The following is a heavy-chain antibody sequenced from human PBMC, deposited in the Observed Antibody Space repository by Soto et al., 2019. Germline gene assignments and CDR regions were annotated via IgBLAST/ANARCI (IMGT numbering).Heavy chain of an antibody. CDR1: GFTFSSYA. CDR2: ISGSGGRT. CDR3: AKPPDYNWNDY. D-gene: IGHD1-20*01. J-gene: IGHJ4*02. V-gene: IGHV3-23*01. Sequence: GGSLRLSCAASGFTFSSYAMSWVRQAPGKGLEWVSTISGSGGRTYYADSVKGRFTISRDNSKDTLYLQMNSLRAEDTAVYYCAKPPDYNWNDYWGQGTLVTVSS.